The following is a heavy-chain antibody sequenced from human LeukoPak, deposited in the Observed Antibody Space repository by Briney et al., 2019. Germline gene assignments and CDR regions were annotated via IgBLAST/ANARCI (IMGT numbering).Heavy chain of an antibody. Sequence: GGSLRLSCAASGFRLSDYAMNWVRQAPGKGLEWVAIVAHDGSFTSYADSVKGRFSITRDDSTLYLEMNSLRVEDTALYHCAREMRGYYPHYWGQGTLLTVSS. V-gene: IGHV3-30*04. CDR3: AREMRGYYPHY. CDR1: GFRLSDYA. CDR2: VAHDGSFT. D-gene: IGHD3-3*01. J-gene: IGHJ4*02.